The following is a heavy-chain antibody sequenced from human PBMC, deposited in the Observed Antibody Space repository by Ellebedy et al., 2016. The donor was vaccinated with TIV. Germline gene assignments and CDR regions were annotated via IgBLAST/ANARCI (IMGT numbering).Heavy chain of an antibody. V-gene: IGHV1-18*01. CDR2: ISAYNGNT. J-gene: IGHJ4*02. CDR1: GYSLVSFS. Sequence: AASVKVSCKASGYSLVSFSVAWVRQAPGQGLEWMGWISAYNGNTYYAQKLQSRVTLTINTSTSTAYMELRSLRSDDTALYYCATKGAELTALGFWGQGTLVTVSS. CDR3: ATKGAELTALGF. D-gene: IGHD1-14*01.